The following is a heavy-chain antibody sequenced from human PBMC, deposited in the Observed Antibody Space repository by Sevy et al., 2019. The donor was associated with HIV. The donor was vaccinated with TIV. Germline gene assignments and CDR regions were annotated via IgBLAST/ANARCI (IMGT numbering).Heavy chain of an antibody. CDR3: AKGGSTSGYYLNYFAY. Sequence: GGSLRLSCAASGFTFNNYAMTWVRQAPGNGLEWVSAVSGGGYTTYYADSVKGRFTISRDNSKNTLYLQMNSLRAEDTAVYYCAKGGSTSGYYLNYFAYWGQGTVVTVSS. D-gene: IGHD3-22*01. CDR1: GFTFNNYA. V-gene: IGHV3-23*01. CDR2: VSGGGYTT. J-gene: IGHJ4*02.